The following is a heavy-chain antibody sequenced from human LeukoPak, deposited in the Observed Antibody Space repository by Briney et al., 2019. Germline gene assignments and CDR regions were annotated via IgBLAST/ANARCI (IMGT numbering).Heavy chain of an antibody. CDR1: GLSFSSQA. CDR2: MIYSGDDT. CDR3: ANRAASGYYDS. V-gene: IGHV3-23*01. D-gene: IGHD3-3*01. J-gene: IGHJ4*02. Sequence: GGSLRLSCAASGLSFSSQAMTWVRQAPGKGLEWVSMIYSGDDTYYADSVKGRFTISRDNSKNTLYLQMNSLRAEDTAVYYCANRAASGYYDSWGQGTLVTVSS.